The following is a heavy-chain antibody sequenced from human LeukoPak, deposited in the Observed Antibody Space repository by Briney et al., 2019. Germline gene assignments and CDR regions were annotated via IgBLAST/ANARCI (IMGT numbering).Heavy chain of an antibody. J-gene: IGHJ6*02. CDR1: GYTFTGYY. D-gene: IGHD3-3*01. CDR3: ARGEAWAYYDFWSGYPYYGMDV. CDR2: INPNSGGT. V-gene: IGHV1-2*02. Sequence: ASVKVSCKASGYTFTGYYMHWVRQAPGQGLEWMGWINPNSGGTDYAQKFQGRVTMTRDTSISTAYMELSRLRSEDTAVYYCARGEAWAYYDFWSGYPYYGMDVWGQGTTVTVSS.